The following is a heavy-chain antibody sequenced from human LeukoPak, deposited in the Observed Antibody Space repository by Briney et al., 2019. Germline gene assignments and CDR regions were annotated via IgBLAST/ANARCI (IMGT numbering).Heavy chain of an antibody. CDR3: ARFGLGKHIEVAGIPFDI. J-gene: IGHJ3*02. V-gene: IGHV1-2*02. D-gene: IGHD6-19*01. CDR2: INPNSGGT. CDR1: GYTFTGYY. Sequence: ASVKVSCKASGYTFTGYYMHWVRQAPGQGLEWMGWINPNSGGTNYAQKLQGRVTMTTDTSTSTAYMELRSLRSDDTAVYYCARFGLGKHIEVAGIPFDIWGQGTMVTVSS.